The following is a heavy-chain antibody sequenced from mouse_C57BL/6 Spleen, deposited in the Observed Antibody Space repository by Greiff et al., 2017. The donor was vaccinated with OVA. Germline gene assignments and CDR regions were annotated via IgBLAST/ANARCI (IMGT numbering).Heavy chain of an antibody. CDR1: GYSFTDYN. J-gene: IGHJ3*01. Sequence: VQLQQSGPELVKPGASVKISCKASGYSFTDYNMNWVKQSNGKSLEWIGVINPNYGTTSYNQKFKGKATLTVDQSSSTAYMQLNSLTSEDSAVYYCARRGYYGSSKVPFAYWGQGTLVTVSA. CDR2: INPNYGTT. D-gene: IGHD1-1*01. V-gene: IGHV1-39*01. CDR3: ARRGYYGSSKVPFAY.